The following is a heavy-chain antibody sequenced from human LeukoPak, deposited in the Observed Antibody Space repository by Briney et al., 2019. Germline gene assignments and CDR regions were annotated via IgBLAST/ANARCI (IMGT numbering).Heavy chain of an antibody. CDR2: INSDGSWT. CDR3: VSFYETY. D-gene: IGHD2-2*01. Sequence: GGSLRLSCAASGNYWMHWVRQAPGKGLVWVSHINSDGSWTSYADSVKGRFTISKDNAKNTVYLQMNNLRAEDTAVYYCVSFYETYWGRGTLVTASS. V-gene: IGHV3-74*01. J-gene: IGHJ4*02. CDR1: GNYW.